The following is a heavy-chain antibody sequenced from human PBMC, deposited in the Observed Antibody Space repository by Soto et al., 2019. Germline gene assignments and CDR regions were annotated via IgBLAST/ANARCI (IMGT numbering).Heavy chain of an antibody. CDR1: GFTFSSYG. V-gene: IGHV3-30*18. CDR2: ITYDGSRT. Sequence: GGSLRLSCAASGFTFSSYGMHWVRQAPGKGLEWVGVITYDGSRTHYADSVKGRFTISRDNSKNTAYLQMSSLRPEDTAVYYCVKGEYYYDGSAYYPFDYWGQGRMVTVSS. CDR3: VKGEYYYDGSAYYPFDY. D-gene: IGHD3-22*01. J-gene: IGHJ4*02.